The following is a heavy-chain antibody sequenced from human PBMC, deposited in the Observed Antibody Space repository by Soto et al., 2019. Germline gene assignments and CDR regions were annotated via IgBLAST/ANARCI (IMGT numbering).Heavy chain of an antibody. Sequence: EVQLEESGGGLVQPGGSLRLSCSASGFTFSNYAIHWVRRAPGKGLEYVSAVSGNGLNTYYADSVKGRFTVSRDNSKNTLYLQMSSLRADDTAVYYCVKGTETDYGGNWFDPWGQGTLVTVSS. CDR3: VKGTETDYGGNWFDP. V-gene: IGHV3-64D*06. CDR2: VSGNGLNT. CDR1: GFTFSNYA. D-gene: IGHD4-17*01. J-gene: IGHJ5*02.